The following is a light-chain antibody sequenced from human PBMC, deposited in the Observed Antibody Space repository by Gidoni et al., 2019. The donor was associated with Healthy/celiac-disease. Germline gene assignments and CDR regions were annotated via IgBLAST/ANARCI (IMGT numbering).Light chain of an antibody. Sequence: SSALTQPPSVSVSPGQTASITCSGDKLGEKYACWYQQKPGQSPVLVIYQDSKRPSGIPERFSGSNSGNTATLTISGTQAMDEADYYCQAWDSSTVVFGGGTKLTVL. CDR3: QAWDSSTVV. V-gene: IGLV3-1*01. J-gene: IGLJ2*01. CDR1: KLGEKY. CDR2: QDS.